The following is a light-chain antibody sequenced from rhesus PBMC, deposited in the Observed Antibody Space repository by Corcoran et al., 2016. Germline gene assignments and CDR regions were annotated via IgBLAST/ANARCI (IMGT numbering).Light chain of an antibody. V-gene: IGKV1-22*01. Sequence: DIQMTQSPSSLSASVGDTVTITCRASQGIGSWLDWYQQKPGKAPKLLIYKASSFQSGIPSRLSGSGSGTDFTLPISSLQSEVFATYYCQKYSSRLAFGQGTKVDIQ. CDR2: KAS. CDR1: QGIGSW. J-gene: IGKJ1*01. CDR3: QKYSSRLA.